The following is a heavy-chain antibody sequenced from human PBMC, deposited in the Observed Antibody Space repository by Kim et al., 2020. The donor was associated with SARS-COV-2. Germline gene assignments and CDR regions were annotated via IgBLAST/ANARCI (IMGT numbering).Heavy chain of an antibody. Sequence: ASVKVSCKASGFTFTTYYFHWVRQAPGQGLEWMGVINPSGASTSYAQKFQDRVTVTRDTSTSTVYLELSSLSSEDSAVYFCARDRLKYSSSAYMDVWGKGTTVTVSS. CDR1: GFTFTTYY. CDR3: ARDRLKYSSSAYMDV. D-gene: IGHD6-6*01. V-gene: IGHV1-46*01. J-gene: IGHJ6*03. CDR2: INPSGAST.